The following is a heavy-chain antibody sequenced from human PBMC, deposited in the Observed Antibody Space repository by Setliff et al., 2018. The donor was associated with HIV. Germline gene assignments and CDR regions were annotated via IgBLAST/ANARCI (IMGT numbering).Heavy chain of an antibody. V-gene: IGHV3-23*01. D-gene: IGHD3-9*01. CDR3: ARGGRLQYFDWPSYAMDV. CDR2: IGGSGGSS. J-gene: IGHJ6*02. CDR1: GFSFSSYA. Sequence: PGGSLRLSCAATGFSFSSYAMNWVRQTPGKGLEWVSGIGGSGGSSYYADSVKGRFTVSRDYSQNTIYLQMSSLRVEDSAVYYCARGGRLQYFDWPSYAMDVWGQGTTVTVSS.